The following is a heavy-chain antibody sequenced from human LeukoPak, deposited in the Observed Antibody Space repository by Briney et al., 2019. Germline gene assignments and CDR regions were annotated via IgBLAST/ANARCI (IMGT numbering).Heavy chain of an antibody. J-gene: IGHJ4*02. D-gene: IGHD5-18*01. Sequence: NPSETLSLTCTVSGGSISSYYWSWIRQPPGKGLEWIGYIYYSGSTNYNPSLKSRVTISVDTSKNQFSLKLSSVTAADTAVYYCARLKFTAMVDYRGQGTLVTVSS. V-gene: IGHV4-59*08. CDR1: GGSISSYY. CDR2: IYYSGST. CDR3: ARLKFTAMVDY.